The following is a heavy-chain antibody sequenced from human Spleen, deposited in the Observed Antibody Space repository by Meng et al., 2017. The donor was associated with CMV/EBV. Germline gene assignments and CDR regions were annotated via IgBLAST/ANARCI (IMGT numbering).Heavy chain of an antibody. D-gene: IGHD1-7*01. CDR1: GGSFSDYY. Sequence: SETLSLTCAVYGGSFSDYYWSWFRQPPGKGLEWIGEIYHSGSTNYNPSLKSRVTMSVDKSKNQFSLKLSSVTAADTAVYYCARGRVANWNYVYYYYYGMDVWGQGTTVTVSS. J-gene: IGHJ6*02. CDR3: ARGRVANWNYVYYYYYGMDV. CDR2: IYHSGST. V-gene: IGHV4-34*01.